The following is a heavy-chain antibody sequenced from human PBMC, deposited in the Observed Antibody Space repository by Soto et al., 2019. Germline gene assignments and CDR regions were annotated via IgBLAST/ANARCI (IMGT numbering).Heavy chain of an antibody. CDR2: ISSSSSTI. CDR1: GFTFSSYS. CDR3: ARDLGAAGGAY. Sequence: GGSLRLSCAASGFTFSSYSMNWVRQAPGKGLEWVSYISSSSSTIYYADSVKGRFTISRDNAKNSLYLQMNSLRAEDTAVYYCARDLGAAGGAYWGQGTLVTVSS. J-gene: IGHJ4*02. D-gene: IGHD6-13*01. V-gene: IGHV3-48*01.